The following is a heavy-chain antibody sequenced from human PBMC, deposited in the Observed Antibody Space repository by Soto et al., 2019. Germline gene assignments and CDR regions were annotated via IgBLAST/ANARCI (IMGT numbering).Heavy chain of an antibody. Sequence: SVKVSCKASGGTFSSYAISWVRQAPGQGLEWMGGIIPIFGTANYAQKFQGRVTITADESTSTAYMELSSLRSEDTAVYYCASSPVGPPDYYYYGMDVWGQGTTVTV. CDR2: IIPIFGTA. D-gene: IGHD1-26*01. J-gene: IGHJ6*02. V-gene: IGHV1-69*13. CDR1: GGTFSSYA. CDR3: ASSPVGPPDYYYYGMDV.